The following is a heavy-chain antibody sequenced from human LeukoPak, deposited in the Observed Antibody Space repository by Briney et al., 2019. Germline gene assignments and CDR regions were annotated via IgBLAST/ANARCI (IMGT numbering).Heavy chain of an antibody. CDR3: AREGGGFDY. Sequence: SQTLSLTCTVSGGSISSYSWSWIRQPAGKGLDWIGRIFSSGSSKYNPSLKSRVIMSVDTSKNQFSLKLTSVTAADTAVYYCAREGGGFDYWGQGTLVTVSS. CDR2: IFSSGSS. V-gene: IGHV4-4*07. J-gene: IGHJ4*02. D-gene: IGHD3-16*01. CDR1: GGSISSYS.